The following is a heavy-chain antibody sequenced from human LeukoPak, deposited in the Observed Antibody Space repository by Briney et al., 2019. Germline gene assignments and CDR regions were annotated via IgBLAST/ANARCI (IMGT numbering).Heavy chain of an antibody. D-gene: IGHD3-9*01. CDR1: GFTFSNYE. Sequence: GGSLRLSCAASGFTFSNYEMNWVRQAPGKGLEWISYISNSGSTIYYADSVKGRFTISRDNAKNSLYLQMNGLRAEDTAIYYCARDYDILTGYFPIGLDYWGQGTLVTVSS. CDR3: ARDYDILTGYFPIGLDY. J-gene: IGHJ4*02. CDR2: ISNSGSTI. V-gene: IGHV3-48*03.